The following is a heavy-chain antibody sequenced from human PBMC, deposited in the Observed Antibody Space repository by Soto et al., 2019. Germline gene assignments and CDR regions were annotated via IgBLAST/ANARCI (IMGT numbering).Heavy chain of an antibody. V-gene: IGHV1-69*13. D-gene: IGHD6-6*01. CDR3: ARVKGIAARPYYFDY. J-gene: IGHJ4*02. CDR2: IIPIFGTA. Sequence: SVKVSCKASGGTFSSYAISWVRQAPGQGLEWMGGIIPIFGTANYAQKFQGRVTITADESTSTAYMELSSLRSEDTAVYYCARVKGIAARPYYFDYWGQGTLVTVSS. CDR1: GGTFSSYA.